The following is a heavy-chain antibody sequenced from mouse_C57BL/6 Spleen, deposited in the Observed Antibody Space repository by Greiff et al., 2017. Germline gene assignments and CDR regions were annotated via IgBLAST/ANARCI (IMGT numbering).Heavy chain of an antibody. Sequence: VQLQQSGAELVMPGASVKLSCKASGYTFTSYWMHWVKQRPGQGLEWIGEIDPSDSYTNFNQKFKGKSTLTVDKSSSTACMHLSSLTSEDSAVYYCALCYGSSYAYWGQGTLVTVSA. D-gene: IGHD1-1*01. CDR3: ALCYGSSYAY. V-gene: IGHV1-69*01. CDR2: IDPSDSYT. CDR1: GYTFTSYW. J-gene: IGHJ3*01.